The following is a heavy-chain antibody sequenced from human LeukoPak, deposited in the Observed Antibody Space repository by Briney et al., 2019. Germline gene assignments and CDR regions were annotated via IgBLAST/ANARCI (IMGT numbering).Heavy chain of an antibody. D-gene: IGHD6-25*01. Sequence: SETLSLTCTVSGDSITSNYWSWIRRPPGKGLEFIGYMSYSGSSNYNPSLKSRVTISVDTSQNQFSLRLSSVTAADTAVYYCARLVDNDSSGDPDTFDVWGHGTVVIVSS. CDR1: GDSITSNY. CDR3: ARLVDNDSSGDPDTFDV. J-gene: IGHJ3*01. V-gene: IGHV4-59*08. CDR2: MSYSGSS.